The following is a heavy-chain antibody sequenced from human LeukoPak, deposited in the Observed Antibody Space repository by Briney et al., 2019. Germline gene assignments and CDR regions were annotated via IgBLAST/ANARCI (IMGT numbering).Heavy chain of an antibody. CDR2: ISGIGGST. D-gene: IGHD5-12*01. CDR1: GFSLSSHA. J-gene: IGHJ4*02. V-gene: IGHV3-23*01. Sequence: GGSLSLACAASGFSLSSHAMRWGRQARGKRLGWVSAISGIGGSTYYADSVKGRITISRDNSKNTLYLQMNSLRAEDTAVYYCAKDPIIVATHLFDYWGQGTLVPVSS. CDR3: AKDPIIVATHLFDY.